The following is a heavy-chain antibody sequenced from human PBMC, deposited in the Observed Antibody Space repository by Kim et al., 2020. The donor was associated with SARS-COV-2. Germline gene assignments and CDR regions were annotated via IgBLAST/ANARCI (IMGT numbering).Heavy chain of an antibody. Sequence: GGSLRRSCAASGFTFRNHNMHWVRQVPGEGLVWVSRINSDGSSTTYAHSVKGRFTISRDNAKNTVYLQMNSLRAEDTAVYYCARAGDSGTYYVDYWGQGTLVTVSS. J-gene: IGHJ4*02. CDR2: INSDGSST. CDR1: GFTFRNHN. V-gene: IGHV3-74*01. CDR3: ARAGDSGTYYVDY. D-gene: IGHD3-10*01.